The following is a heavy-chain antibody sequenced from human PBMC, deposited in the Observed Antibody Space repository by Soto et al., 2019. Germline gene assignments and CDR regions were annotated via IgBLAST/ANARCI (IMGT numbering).Heavy chain of an antibody. CDR2: IIPIFGTA. D-gene: IGHD1-26*01. CDR3: PRPETPILGATEPKYYFDY. J-gene: IGHJ4*02. Sequence: QVQLVQSGAEVKKPGSSVKVSCKASGGTFSSYAISWVRQAPGQGLEWMGGIIPIFGTANYAQKFQGRVTITADESTSTAYMELSSLRAEDTSVYYCPRPETPILGATEPKYYFDYWGQGTLVTVSS. CDR1: GGTFSSYA. V-gene: IGHV1-69*01.